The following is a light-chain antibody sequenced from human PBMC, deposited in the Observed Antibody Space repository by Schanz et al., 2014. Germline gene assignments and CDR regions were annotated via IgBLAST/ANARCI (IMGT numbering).Light chain of an antibody. CDR1: SSNIGRNP. CDR3: AVWDDSLDGRL. CDR2: NIN. V-gene: IGLV1-44*01. J-gene: IGLJ2*01. Sequence: QSVLTQPPSASGPPGQSVSISCSGSSSNIGRNPVNWYQQLPGSAPKLLIYNINRRPTGVPDRFSGSRSGTSASLAISGLQSEDEADYYCAVWDDSLDGRLFGGGTQLTVL.